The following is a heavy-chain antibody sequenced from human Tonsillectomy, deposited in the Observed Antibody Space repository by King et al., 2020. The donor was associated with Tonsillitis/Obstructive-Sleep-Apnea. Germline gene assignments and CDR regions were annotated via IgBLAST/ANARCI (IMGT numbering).Heavy chain of an antibody. CDR2: INNGGNP. D-gene: IGHD6-19*01. CDR3: AKDHPSSGWPAFDY. V-gene: IGHV3-23*04. Sequence: DVQLVESGGDLVQPGESLRLSCVASGFSSRTYAMSWVRQAPGKGLEWVSSINNGGNPYYADSVKGRFTISRDISKNTVYLEMHSLRADDTAVYYCAKDHPSSGWPAFDYWGQGTLVIVSS. CDR1: GFSSRTYA. J-gene: IGHJ4*02.